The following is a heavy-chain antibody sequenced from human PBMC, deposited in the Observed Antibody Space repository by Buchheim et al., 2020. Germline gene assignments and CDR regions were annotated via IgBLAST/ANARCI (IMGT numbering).Heavy chain of an antibody. Sequence: EVQLLESGGGLVQPGGSLRLSCAASGFTFSSYAMNWVRQAPGKGLEFVSAISGSGGTTYYGASVKGRFTTSRDNSKDALFLEMYSLRAEDTAVYYCAKDHRSVAGADYWGQG. CDR2: ISGSGGTT. CDR3: AKDHRSVAGADY. CDR1: GFTFSSYA. J-gene: IGHJ4*02. D-gene: IGHD6-19*01. V-gene: IGHV3-23*01.